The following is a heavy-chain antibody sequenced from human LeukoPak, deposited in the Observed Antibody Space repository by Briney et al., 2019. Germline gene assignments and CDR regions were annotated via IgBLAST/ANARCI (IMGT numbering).Heavy chain of an antibody. V-gene: IGHV3-30*02. D-gene: IGHD5-24*01. CDR2: IRYDGSNK. CDR1: GFTFSSYA. CDR3: AKGHLEAAGAFDI. Sequence: GGSLRLSCAASGFTFSSYAMHWVHQAPGKGLEWVAFIRYDGSNKYYADSVKGRFTISRDNSKNTLYLQMNSLRAEDTAVYYCAKGHLEAAGAFDIWGQGTMVTVSS. J-gene: IGHJ3*02.